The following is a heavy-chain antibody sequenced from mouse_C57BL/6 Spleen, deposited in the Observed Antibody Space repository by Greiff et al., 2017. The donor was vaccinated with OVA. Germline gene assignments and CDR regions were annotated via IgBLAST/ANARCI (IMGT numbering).Heavy chain of an antibody. CDR1: GYTFTSYW. CDR2: IPPNSGST. J-gene: IGHJ2*01. V-gene: IGHV1-64*01. Sequence: VQLQQPGAELVKPGASVKLSCKASGYTFTSYWMHWVKQRPGQGLEWIGMIPPNSGSTNYNEKFKSKATLTVDKSSSTAYMQLSSLTSEDSAVYYCARYRYYGSSYGYWGQGTTLTVSS. D-gene: IGHD1-1*01. CDR3: ARYRYYGSSYGY.